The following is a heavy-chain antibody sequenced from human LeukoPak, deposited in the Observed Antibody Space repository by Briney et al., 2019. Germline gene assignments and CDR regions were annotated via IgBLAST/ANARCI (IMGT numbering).Heavy chain of an antibody. V-gene: IGHV1-18*01. Sequence: ASVKVSCKASGYTFTSYGISWVRQAPGQGLEWMGWISAYNGNTNYAQKLQGRVTMTTDTSTSTAYMELRSLRSDDTAVYYCARVRNYYDSSGTGDYWGQGTLVTVSS. J-gene: IGHJ4*02. CDR1: GYTFTSYG. CDR2: ISAYNGNT. CDR3: ARVRNYYDSSGTGDY. D-gene: IGHD3-22*01.